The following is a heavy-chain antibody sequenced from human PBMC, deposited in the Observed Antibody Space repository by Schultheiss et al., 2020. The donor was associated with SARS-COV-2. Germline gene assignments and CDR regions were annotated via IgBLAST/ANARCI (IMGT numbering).Heavy chain of an antibody. V-gene: IGHV3-73*01. D-gene: IGHD6-6*01. CDR3: AKDLPGHEYSSSSGAFDI. J-gene: IGHJ3*02. Sequence: GGSLRLSCAASGFTFSGSAMHWVRQASGKGLEWVGRIRSKANSYATAYAASVKGRFTISRDDSKNTAYLQMNSLKTEDTAVYYCAKDLPGHEYSSSSGAFDIWGQGTMVTVS. CDR1: GFTFSGSA. CDR2: IRSKANSYAT.